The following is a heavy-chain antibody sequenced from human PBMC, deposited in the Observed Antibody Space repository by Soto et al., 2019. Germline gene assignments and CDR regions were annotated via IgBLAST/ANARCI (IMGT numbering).Heavy chain of an antibody. J-gene: IGHJ4*02. CDR1: GFTFSSYG. D-gene: IGHD3-22*01. Sequence: GGSLRLSCAASGFTFSSYGMHWVRQAPGKGLEWVAVISYDGSNKYYADSVKGRFTISRDNSKNTLYLQMNSLRAEDTAVYYCSSVITPEYYFDYWGQGTLVTVS. CDR3: SSVITPEYYFDY. V-gene: IGHV3-30*03. CDR2: ISYDGSNK.